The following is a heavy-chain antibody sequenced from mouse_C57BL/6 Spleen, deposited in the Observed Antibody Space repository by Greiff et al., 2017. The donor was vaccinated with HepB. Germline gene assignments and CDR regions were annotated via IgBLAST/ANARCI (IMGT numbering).Heavy chain of an antibody. Sequence: QVQLQQPGAELVRPGTSVKLSCKASGYTFTSYWMHWVKQRPGQGLEWIGVIDPSDSYTNYNQKFKGKATLTVDTSSSTAYMQLSSLTSEDSAVYYCASYPSRYWGQGTTLTVSS. CDR3: ASYPSRY. V-gene: IGHV1-59*01. D-gene: IGHD2-1*01. CDR1: GYTFTSYW. J-gene: IGHJ2*01. CDR2: IDPSDSYT.